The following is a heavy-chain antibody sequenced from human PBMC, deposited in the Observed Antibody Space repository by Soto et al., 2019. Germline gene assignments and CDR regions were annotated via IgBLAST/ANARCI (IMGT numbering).Heavy chain of an antibody. CDR1: GGSFSGYY. Sequence: QVQLQQWGAGLLKPSETLSLTCAVYGGSFSGYYWSWIRQPPGKGLEWIGEINHSGSTNYNPSLKSRVTTSVDTSKNQFSLKLSSVTAADTAVYYCARVRIGGGYYYYYGMDVWGQGTTVTVSS. CDR2: INHSGST. V-gene: IGHV4-34*01. CDR3: ARVRIGGGYYYYYGMDV. J-gene: IGHJ6*02. D-gene: IGHD3-10*01.